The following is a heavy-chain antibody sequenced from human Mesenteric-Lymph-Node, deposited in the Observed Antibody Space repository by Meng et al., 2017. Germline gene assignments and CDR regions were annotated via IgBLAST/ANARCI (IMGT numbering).Heavy chain of an antibody. Sequence: GSLRLSCTVSGGSISSYYWSWIRQPPGKGLEWIGYIYYSGSTNYNPSLKSRVTITVDTSKNQFSLKLSSVTAADTAVYYCARDLLPPPTIGAQGKDVWGQGTTVTVSS. CDR1: GGSISSYY. V-gene: IGHV4-59*01. D-gene: IGHD6-13*01. CDR2: IYYSGST. J-gene: IGHJ6*02. CDR3: ARDLLPPPTIGAQGKDV.